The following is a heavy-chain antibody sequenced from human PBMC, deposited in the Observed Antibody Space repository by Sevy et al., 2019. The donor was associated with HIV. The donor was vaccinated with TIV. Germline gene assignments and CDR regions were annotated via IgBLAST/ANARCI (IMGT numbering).Heavy chain of an antibody. J-gene: IGHJ6*02. D-gene: IGHD1-1*01. Sequence: GGSLRLSCAASGFTFSDYWMTWVRQAPGKGLESISCINYSGDVIHYTDSVKGRFTISRDNAKKSLSLEMNSLRADDTAIYYCARIPSPQLYFGMDVWGRGTTVTVSS. V-gene: IGHV3-11*01. CDR3: ARIPSPQLYFGMDV. CDR1: GFTFSDYW. CDR2: INYSGDVI.